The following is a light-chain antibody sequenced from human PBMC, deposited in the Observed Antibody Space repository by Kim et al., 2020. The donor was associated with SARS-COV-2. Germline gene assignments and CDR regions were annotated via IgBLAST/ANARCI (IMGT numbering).Light chain of an antibody. CDR3: QQYGSSPTT. Sequence: EIVLTQSPGTLSLSPGERATLSCRASQTLSSSYLAWYQHKPGQAPRLLIYGASSSATAVPARFSGSGSGTDLTLTISRLEPEDFAVYFCQQYGSSPTTFGQGTRLEIK. J-gene: IGKJ5*01. CDR1: QTLSSSY. CDR2: GAS. V-gene: IGKV3-20*01.